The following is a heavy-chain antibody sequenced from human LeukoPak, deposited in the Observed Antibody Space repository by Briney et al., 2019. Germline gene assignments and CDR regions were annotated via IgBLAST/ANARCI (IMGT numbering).Heavy chain of an antibody. J-gene: IGHJ6*03. CDR2: IYYSGST. CDR3: ARAGSNYGSIYYYYYMDV. D-gene: IGHD4-11*01. V-gene: IGHV4-59*01. CDR1: GGSISSYY. Sequence: SETLSLTCTVSGGSISSYYWSWIRQPPGKGLEWIGYIYYSGSTNYNPSLKSRVTISVDTSKNQFSLKLSSVTAADTAVYYCARAGSNYGSIYYYYYMDVWGKGTTVTVSS.